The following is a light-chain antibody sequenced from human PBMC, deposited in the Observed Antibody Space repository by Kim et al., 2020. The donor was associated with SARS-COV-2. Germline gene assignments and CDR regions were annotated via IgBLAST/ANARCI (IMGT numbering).Light chain of an antibody. V-gene: IGKV3-11*01. CDR1: HNFDIN. J-gene: IGKJ4*01. CDR3: QQRGTWPPALT. Sequence: PGESATLSCRASHNFDINLAWYQQTPGQPPRLLIYDAALRVAGIPDRFSCSGSGTDFTLTIGSLAPEDFAVYYCQQRGTWPPALTFGGGTKVDIK. CDR2: DAA.